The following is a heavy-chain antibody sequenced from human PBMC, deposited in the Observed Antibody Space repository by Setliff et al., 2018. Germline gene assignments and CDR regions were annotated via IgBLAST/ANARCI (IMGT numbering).Heavy chain of an antibody. D-gene: IGHD3-9*01. J-gene: IGHJ4*02. CDR2: IYHSGST. CDR3: ARGYYDILTGYYIGY. Sequence: SETLSLTCAVSGYSISSGYYWGWIRQPPGKGLEWIGSIYHSGSTYYNPSLKSRVTISVDTSKNQFSLKLSSVTAADTAVYYCARGYYDILTGYYIGYWGQGTLVTVSS. V-gene: IGHV4-38-2*01. CDR1: GYSISSGYY.